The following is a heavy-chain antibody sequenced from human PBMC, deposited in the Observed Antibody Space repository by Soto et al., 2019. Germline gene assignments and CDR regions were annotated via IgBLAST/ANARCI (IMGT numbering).Heavy chain of an antibody. V-gene: IGHV3-33*08. J-gene: IGHJ4*02. D-gene: IGHD1-1*01. Sequence: GGSLRLSCAVSGFTFSSYGMHWVRQAPGKGLEWVAVIWYDGSDKYYADSVKGRFTISRDNSKNTLYLQMNSLRAEDTAVYYCALSWYSYYFDLWGQGTVVTV. CDR2: IWYDGSDK. CDR1: GFTFSSYG. CDR3: ALSWYSYYFDL.